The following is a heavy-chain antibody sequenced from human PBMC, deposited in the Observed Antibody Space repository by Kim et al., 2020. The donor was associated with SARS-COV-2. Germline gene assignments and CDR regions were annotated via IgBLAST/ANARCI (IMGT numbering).Heavy chain of an antibody. V-gene: IGHV4-34*01. CDR3: AGYIVVVPAATGEYGMDL. J-gene: IGHJ6*01. Sequence: SETLSLTCAVYGGSFSGYYWSWIRQPPGKGLEWIGEINHSGSTNYNPSLKSRVTISVDTSKNQFSLKLSSVTAADTAVYYCAGYIVVVPAATGEYGMDL. CDR2: INHSGST. CDR1: GGSFSGYY. D-gene: IGHD2-2*01.